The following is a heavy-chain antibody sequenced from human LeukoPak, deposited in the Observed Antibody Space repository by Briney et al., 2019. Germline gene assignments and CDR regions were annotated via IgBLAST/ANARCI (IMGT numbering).Heavy chain of an antibody. CDR1: GFTFSNAW. CDR3: TTGGVVVVVAATLADY. Sequence: GGSLRLSCSASGFTFSNAWMSWVRQAPGKGLEWVGRIKSKTDGGTTDYAAPVKGRFTISRDDSKNTLYLQMNSLKTEDTAVYYCTTGGVVVVVAATLADYWGQGTLVTVSS. V-gene: IGHV3-15*01. CDR2: IKSKTDGGTT. J-gene: IGHJ4*02. D-gene: IGHD2-15*01.